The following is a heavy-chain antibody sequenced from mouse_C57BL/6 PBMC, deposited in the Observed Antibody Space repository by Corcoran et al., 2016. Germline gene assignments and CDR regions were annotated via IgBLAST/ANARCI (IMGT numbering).Heavy chain of an antibody. Sequence: EVQLQQSGPELVKPGASVKMSCKASGYTFTDYYMHWVKQSHGKSLEWIGYIYPNHGGNGYNQKFKGKAPLTVDKSSSTAYMELRSLTSEDSAVDYWAPITTVEGYFDFWGTGTTVTVSA. V-gene: IGHV1-34*01. CDR2: IYPNHGGN. D-gene: IGHD1-1*01. CDR3: APITTVEGYFDF. J-gene: IGHJ1*03. CDR1: GYTFTDYY.